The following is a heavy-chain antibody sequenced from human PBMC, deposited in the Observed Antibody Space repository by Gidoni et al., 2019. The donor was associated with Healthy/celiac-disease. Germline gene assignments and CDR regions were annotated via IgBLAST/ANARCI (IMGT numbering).Heavy chain of an antibody. CDR3: ARDAYYYGMDV. CDR2: IYYSGST. Sequence: QVQLQESGPGLVKPSQTLSLPCTVSGGSISSGGYYWRWIRQHPGKGLEWIGYIYYSGSTYYNPSLKSRVTISVDTSKNQFSLKLSSVTAADTAVYYCARDAYYYGMDVWGQGTTVTVSS. J-gene: IGHJ6*02. CDR1: GGSISSGGYY. V-gene: IGHV4-31*03.